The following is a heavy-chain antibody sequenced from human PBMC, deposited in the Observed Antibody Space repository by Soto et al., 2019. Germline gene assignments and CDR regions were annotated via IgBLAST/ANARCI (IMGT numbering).Heavy chain of an antibody. Sequence: QVQLVQSGAEVKKPGASVKVSCKAPGYTFTNYGINWVRQAPGQGLEWLGWVSAYNGERRYAQRVQARVIMTTDTSTTTAYMELRSLRSDDTAFYYCSRGTSIPASGDYWGQGTLVTVSS. CDR1: GYTFTNYG. J-gene: IGHJ4*01. CDR2: VSAYNGER. CDR3: SRGTSIPASGDY. V-gene: IGHV1-18*01. D-gene: IGHD6-6*01.